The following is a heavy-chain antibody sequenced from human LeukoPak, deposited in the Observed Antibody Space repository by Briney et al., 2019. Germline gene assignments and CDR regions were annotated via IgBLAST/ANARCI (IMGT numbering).Heavy chain of an antibody. V-gene: IGHV4-39*01. J-gene: IGHJ4*02. CDR1: GGSISSTSYS. CDR3: ARLDTSGPGDY. Sequence: SETLSLTCTVSGGSISSTSYSWGWIRQPPGKGLEWIGNIYFTGSTYYNPSLKSRVTISVDTSKSQFSLKLSSVTAADTSVYYCARLDTSGPGDYWGQGILVTVSS. D-gene: IGHD3-22*01. CDR2: IYFTGST.